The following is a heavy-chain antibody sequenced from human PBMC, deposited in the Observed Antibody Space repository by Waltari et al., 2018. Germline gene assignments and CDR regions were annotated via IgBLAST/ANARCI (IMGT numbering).Heavy chain of an antibody. D-gene: IGHD4-4*01. CDR1: GFTFRSYA. CDR2: IYSGGST. J-gene: IGHJ4*02. CDR3: AKYGGNSGGTHDY. V-gene: IGHV3-23*03. Sequence: EVQLLESGGGLVQHGGSLRLPCAASGFTFRSYAMRWIRQAPGKGLEWVSVIYSGGSTYYADSVKGRFTISRDKSKNTLYLQMNSLRAEDTAVYYCAKYGGNSGGTHDYWGQGTLVTVSS.